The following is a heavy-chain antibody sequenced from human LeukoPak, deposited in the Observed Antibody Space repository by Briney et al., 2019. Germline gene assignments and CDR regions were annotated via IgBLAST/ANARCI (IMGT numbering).Heavy chain of an antibody. CDR3: ARDKGHHRIAVAGIDY. J-gene: IGHJ4*02. CDR2: ISYDGSNK. Sequence: GGSLRLSCAASGFTFSSYAMRWVRQAPGKGLGWVAVISYDGSNKYYADSVKGRFTISRDNSKNTLYLQMNSLRAEDTAVYHCARDKGHHRIAVAGIDYWGQGTLVTVSS. D-gene: IGHD6-19*01. CDR1: GFTFSSYA. V-gene: IGHV3-30-3*01.